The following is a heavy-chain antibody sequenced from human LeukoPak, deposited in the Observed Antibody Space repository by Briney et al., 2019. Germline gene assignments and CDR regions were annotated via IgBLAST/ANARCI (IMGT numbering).Heavy chain of an antibody. Sequence: SQTLSLTCAISGDSVSTNSATWNWIRQSPSRGLEWLGRTYYRSKWYNGYAGSVKSRITINPDTSKNQFSLQLNSVTPEDTAVYYCARRGPAGSSSSGMDVWGQGTTVTVSS. CDR3: ARRGPAGSSSSGMDV. CDR2: TYYRSKWYN. D-gene: IGHD6-6*01. V-gene: IGHV6-1*01. J-gene: IGHJ6*02. CDR1: GDSVSTNSAT.